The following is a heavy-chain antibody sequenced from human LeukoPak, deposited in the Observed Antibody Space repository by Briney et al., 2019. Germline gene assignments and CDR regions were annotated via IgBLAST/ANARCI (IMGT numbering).Heavy chain of an antibody. D-gene: IGHD2-15*01. Sequence: GGSLRLSCAASGFTFSSYAMSWVRQAPGKGLEWVSAISGSGGSTYYADSVKGRFTISRDNSKNTLYLQMNSLRAEDTAVYYCAKPRYCSGGSCYGYFDYWGRGTLVTVSS. V-gene: IGHV3-23*01. CDR3: AKPRYCSGGSCYGYFDY. CDR1: GFTFSSYA. CDR2: ISGSGGST. J-gene: IGHJ4*02.